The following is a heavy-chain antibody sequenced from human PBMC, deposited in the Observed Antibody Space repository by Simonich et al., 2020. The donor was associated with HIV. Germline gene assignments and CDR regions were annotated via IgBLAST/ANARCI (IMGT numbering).Heavy chain of an antibody. V-gene: IGHV3-48*03. CDR3: TRDTYYSFWSGYHYNGMDV. CDR2: ISTSGNVI. D-gene: IGHD3-3*01. Sequence: EVQLVESGGGLVQPGGSLRLSCAASGFTFSSYEMNWVRQAPGKGLEWVSYISTSGNVIFYADSVKGRFTISRDNAKNSLYLQMNSLRAEDTAVYYCTRDTYYSFWSGYHYNGMDVWGQGTTVTVSS. J-gene: IGHJ6*02. CDR1: GFTFSSYE.